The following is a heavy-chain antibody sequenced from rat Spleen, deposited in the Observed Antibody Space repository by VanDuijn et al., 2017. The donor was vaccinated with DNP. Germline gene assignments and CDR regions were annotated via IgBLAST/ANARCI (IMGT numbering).Heavy chain of an antibody. J-gene: IGHJ2*01. CDR3: ARPDY. CDR1: GFTFNNYW. V-gene: IGHV5-29*01. Sequence: EVQLVETGGGLVQPGRSLKLSCVASGFTFNNYWMTWIRQVPGKGLEWVATISYDGSTTNYRDSVKGRITVSRDNAKSTLYLQMDSLRSEDTATYYCARPDYWGQGVMVTVSS. CDR2: ISYDGSTT.